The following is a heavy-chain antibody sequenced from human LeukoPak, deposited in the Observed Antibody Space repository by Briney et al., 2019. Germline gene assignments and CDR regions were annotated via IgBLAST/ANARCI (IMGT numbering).Heavy chain of an antibody. J-gene: IGHJ4*02. CDR1: GFTFSNAW. Sequence: GWPLRLSCAASGFTFSNAWMSWGGHAPGKGPAWIGRIKSKADGATADYAAPVKGRFTISRDDSKNTLYLQMNSLKTEDTAIYYCTTISSGRALGYWGQGTLVTVSS. CDR3: TTISSGRALGY. CDR2: IKSKADGATA. V-gene: IGHV3-15*01. D-gene: IGHD1-26*01.